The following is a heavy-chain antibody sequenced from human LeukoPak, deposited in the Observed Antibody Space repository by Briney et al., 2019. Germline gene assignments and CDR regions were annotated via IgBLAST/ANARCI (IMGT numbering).Heavy chain of an antibody. CDR2: INHSGST. CDR3: ARAQTHDYVWGSYRSAVKFDY. Sequence: SETLSLTCAVYGGSFSGYYWSWIRQPPGKGLEWIGEINHSGSTNYNPSLKSQVTISVDTSKNQFSLKLSSVTAADTAVYYCARAQTHDYVWGSYRSAVKFDYWGQGTLVTVSS. J-gene: IGHJ4*02. D-gene: IGHD3-16*02. CDR1: GGSFSGYY. V-gene: IGHV4-34*01.